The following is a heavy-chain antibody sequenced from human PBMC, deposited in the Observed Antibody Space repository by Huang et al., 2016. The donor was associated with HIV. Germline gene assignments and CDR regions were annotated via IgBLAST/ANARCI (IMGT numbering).Heavy chain of an antibody. CDR3: ATVEYYDASGPQRGYFDN. CDR2: IIPTLGTA. D-gene: IGHD3-22*01. CDR1: GGSFRNFA. J-gene: IGHJ4*02. V-gene: IGHV1-69*11. Sequence: QVQLVQSGAEVKKPGSSVKVSCKASGGSFRNFAIGWVRQAPGQGLEGMGRIIPTLGTANYARNFQNRVTITADESTNTAYMDLSSLRSEDTAVYYCATVEYYDASGPQRGYFDNWGQGTVVTVSS.